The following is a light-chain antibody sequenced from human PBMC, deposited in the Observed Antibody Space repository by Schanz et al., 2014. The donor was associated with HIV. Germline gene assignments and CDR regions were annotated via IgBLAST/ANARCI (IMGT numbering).Light chain of an antibody. CDR1: SSDIGGYNY. CDR2: EVT. V-gene: IGLV2-8*01. CDR3: SSYTNNRAWV. J-gene: IGLJ3*02. Sequence: QSALAQPPSASGSPGQSVTISCTGTSSDIGGYNYVTWYQQRPGSAPRLIIYEVTKRPSGVPDRFSGSKSGNTASLTVSGLEAEDEAEYYCSSYTNNRAWVFGGGTKLTVL.